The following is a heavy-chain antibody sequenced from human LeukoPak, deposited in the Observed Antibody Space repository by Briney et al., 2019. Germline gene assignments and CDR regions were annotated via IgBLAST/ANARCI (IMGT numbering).Heavy chain of an antibody. J-gene: IGHJ4*02. V-gene: IGHV1-2*02. Sequence: ASVKVSYKASGYTFTGYYMHWVRQAPGQGLEWMGWINPNSGGTNYAQKFQGRVTMTRDTSISTAYMELSRLRSDDTAVYYCARDSPHYYDSSGYYYLFDYWGQGTLVTVSS. CDR1: GYTFTGYY. CDR3: ARDSPHYYDSSGYYYLFDY. D-gene: IGHD3-22*01. CDR2: INPNSGGT.